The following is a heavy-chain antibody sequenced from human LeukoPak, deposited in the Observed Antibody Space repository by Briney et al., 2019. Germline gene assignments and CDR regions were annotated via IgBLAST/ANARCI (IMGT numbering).Heavy chain of an antibody. Sequence: GRSLRLSCAASGFTVSRNYMNWVRQAPGKGLEWVSVSYSGGDTYYPDSVKGRFTVSRDNPKNTVYLQMNSLRAEDTAVYFCARSPVLDRNDWSFADWGQGTLVTVSS. J-gene: IGHJ4*02. CDR2: SYSGGDT. D-gene: IGHD1-1*01. V-gene: IGHV3-53*01. CDR3: ARSPVLDRNDWSFAD. CDR1: GFTVSRNY.